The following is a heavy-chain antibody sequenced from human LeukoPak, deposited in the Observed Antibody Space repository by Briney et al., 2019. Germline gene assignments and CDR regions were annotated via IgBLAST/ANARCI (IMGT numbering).Heavy chain of an antibody. J-gene: IGHJ4*02. V-gene: IGHV4-38-2*01. CDR1: GYSISSGRY. CDR3: ARSLSTAGIDY. Sequence: SETLSLTCAVSGYSISSGRYWGWIRPPPGKGLEWIGSVFHSGSTYYNPSLKSRVTISVDTSKNQFSRNLRSVTAADTAVYYCARSLSTAGIDYWGQGTLVTVSS. D-gene: IGHD2-2*01. CDR2: VFHSGST.